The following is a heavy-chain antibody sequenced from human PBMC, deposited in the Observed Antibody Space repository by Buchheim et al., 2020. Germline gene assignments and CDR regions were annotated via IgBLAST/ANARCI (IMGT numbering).Heavy chain of an antibody. CDR1: GGTFSSYA. Sequence: QVQLVQSGAEVKKPGSSVKVSCKASGGTFSSYAISWVRQAPGQGLEWMGGIIPIFGTANYAQKFQGRVTITEDESTSTAYMELSSLRSEDTAVYYCAREYCSGGSCYQGMYYYGMDVWGQGTT. V-gene: IGHV1-69*01. J-gene: IGHJ6*02. CDR2: IIPIFGTA. D-gene: IGHD2-15*01. CDR3: AREYCSGGSCYQGMYYYGMDV.